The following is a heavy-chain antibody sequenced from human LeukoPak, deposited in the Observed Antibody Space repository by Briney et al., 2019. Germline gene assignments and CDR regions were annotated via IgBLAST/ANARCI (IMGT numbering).Heavy chain of an antibody. V-gene: IGHV3-23*01. D-gene: IGHD2-8*01. J-gene: IGHJ4*02. CDR3: ANPVLMYTKFDY. Sequence: GGSLRLSCAASGFTFSSYAMSWVRQAPGKGLEWVSAISGSGGSTYYADAVKGRFTISRDNSKNTLYLQMNSLRAEDTAVYYCANPVLMYTKFDYWGQGTLVTVSS. CDR1: GFTFSSYA. CDR2: ISGSGGST.